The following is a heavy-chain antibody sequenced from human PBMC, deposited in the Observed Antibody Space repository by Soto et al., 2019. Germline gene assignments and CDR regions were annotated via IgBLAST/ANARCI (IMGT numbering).Heavy chain of an antibody. CDR2: IYYSGST. CDR3: ARDRGGSGSYSWNDY. CDR1: GGSISSGGYY. D-gene: IGHD3-10*01. Sequence: PSETLSLTCTVSGGSISSGGYYWSWIRQHPGKGLEWIGYIYYSGSTYYNPSLKSRVTISVDTSKNQFSLKLSSVTAADTAVYYCARDRGGSGSYSWNDYWGQGTLVTVSS. V-gene: IGHV4-31*03. J-gene: IGHJ4*02.